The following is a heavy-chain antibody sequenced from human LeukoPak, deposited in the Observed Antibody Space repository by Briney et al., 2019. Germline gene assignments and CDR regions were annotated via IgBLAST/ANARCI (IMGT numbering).Heavy chain of an antibody. CDR2: IKSKADGGTA. CDR3: TTFRTASNYDINGYYCS. Sequence: PGGSLRLSCAASGFTFCNAWLSWVRQAPGKGLEWVGRIKSKADGGTADYTSPLQGRFTISRDDSTSTLYLQLNSLKTEDTAVYFCTTFRTASNYDINGYYCSRGQGTLVTVSS. CDR1: GFTFCNAW. J-gene: IGHJ4*02. V-gene: IGHV3-15*01. D-gene: IGHD3-22*01.